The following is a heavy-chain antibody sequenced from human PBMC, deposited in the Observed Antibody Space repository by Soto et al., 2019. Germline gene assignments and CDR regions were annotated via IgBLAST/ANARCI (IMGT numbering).Heavy chain of an antibody. V-gene: IGHV1-3*01. Sequence: VASVKVSCKASGYTFTSYAMHWVRQAPGQRLEWMGWINAGNGNTKYSQKFQGRVTITRDTSASTAYMELSSLRSGDTAVYYCARDVLVKVVPAAIPRGPYYYYYGMDVWGQGTTVTVSS. D-gene: IGHD2-2*02. CDR2: INAGNGNT. CDR1: GYTFTSYA. CDR3: ARDVLVKVVPAAIPRGPYYYYYGMDV. J-gene: IGHJ6*02.